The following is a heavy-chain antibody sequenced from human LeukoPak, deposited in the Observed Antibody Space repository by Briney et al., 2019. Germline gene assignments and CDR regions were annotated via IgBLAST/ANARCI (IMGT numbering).Heavy chain of an antibody. CDR3: ARLGPIAAAGTPDY. CDR1: GFTFSSYS. D-gene: IGHD6-13*01. Sequence: GGSLRLSCAASGFTFSSYSMNWVRQAPGKGLEWVSSISSSSSYIYYADSVKGRFTISRDNAKNSLYLQMNSLRAEDTAVYYCARLGPIAAAGTPDYWGQGTLVTVSS. CDR2: ISSSSSYI. V-gene: IGHV3-21*01. J-gene: IGHJ4*02.